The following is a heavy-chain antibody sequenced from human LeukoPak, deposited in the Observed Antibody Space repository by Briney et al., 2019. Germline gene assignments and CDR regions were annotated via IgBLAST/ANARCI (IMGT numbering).Heavy chain of an antibody. CDR1: GFTFDDYA. CDR3: AKDFSGYDSSGCFDY. CDR2: ISWNSGSI. D-gene: IGHD3-22*01. Sequence: PGGSLRPSCAASGFTFDDYAMHWVRQAPGKGLEWVSGISWNSGSIGYADSVKGRFTISRDNAKNSLYLQMNSLRAEDTALYYCAKDFSGYDSSGCFDYWGQGTLVTVSS. J-gene: IGHJ4*02. V-gene: IGHV3-9*01.